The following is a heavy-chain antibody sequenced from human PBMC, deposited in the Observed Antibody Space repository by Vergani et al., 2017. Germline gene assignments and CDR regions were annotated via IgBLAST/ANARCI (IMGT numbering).Heavy chain of an antibody. CDR1: GFTSSYYG. D-gene: IGHD2-21*01. J-gene: IGHJ6*04. CDR3: AREVKMAV. CDR2: IGNTYSGPAI. V-gene: IGHV3-48*03. Sequence: VHLVESGGGVVQPGRSLRLSCVVSGFTSSYYGLHWVRQAPGKGLEWVSYIGNTYSGPAIEYADFVEGRFTVSRDSARNSVFLMMNNLRVEDTAVYYCAREVKMAVWGKGTTVTVSS.